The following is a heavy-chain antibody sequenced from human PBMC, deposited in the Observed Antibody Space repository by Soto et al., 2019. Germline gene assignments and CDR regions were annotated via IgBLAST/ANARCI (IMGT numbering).Heavy chain of an antibody. D-gene: IGHD3-9*01. CDR2: INAGNGNT. J-gene: IGHJ5*02. CDR1: GYTFTSYA. CDR3: ARINYDFLTGYSEKILMGNWGWFAP. V-gene: IGHV1-3*01. Sequence: GASVKVSCKASGYTFTSYAMHWVRQAPGQRLEWMGWINAGNGNTKYSQKFQGRVTITRDTSASTAYMELSSLRSGDTAVYYCARINYDFLTGYSEKILMGNWGWFAPWGQGTLVTVSS.